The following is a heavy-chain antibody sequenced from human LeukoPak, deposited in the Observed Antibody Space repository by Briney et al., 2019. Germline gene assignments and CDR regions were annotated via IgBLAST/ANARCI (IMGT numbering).Heavy chain of an antibody. V-gene: IGHV3-53*01. CDR1: GFTVSSNY. Sequence: GGSLSLSCAASGFTVSSNYMSWVRQAPGKGLEWVSVIYSGGSTYYADSVKGRFTISRDNSKNTLYLQMNSLRAEDTAVYYCARGPTLGGEFDYWGQGTLVTVSS. D-gene: IGHD4-23*01. J-gene: IGHJ4*02. CDR3: ARGPTLGGEFDY. CDR2: IYSGGST.